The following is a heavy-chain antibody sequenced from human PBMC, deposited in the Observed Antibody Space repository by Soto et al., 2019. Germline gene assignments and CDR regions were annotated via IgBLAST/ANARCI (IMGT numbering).Heavy chain of an antibody. J-gene: IGHJ4*02. V-gene: IGHV3-23*01. CDR3: AKGNDRPHYDFWSGEYYFDY. CDR1: GFTFSSYA. Sequence: GGSLRLSCAASGFTFSSYAMSWVRQAPGKGLEWVSAISGSGGSTYYADSVKGRFTISRDKSKNTLYLQMNSLRAEDTAVYYCAKGNDRPHYDFWSGEYYFDYWGQGTLVTVSS. D-gene: IGHD3-3*01. CDR2: ISGSGGST.